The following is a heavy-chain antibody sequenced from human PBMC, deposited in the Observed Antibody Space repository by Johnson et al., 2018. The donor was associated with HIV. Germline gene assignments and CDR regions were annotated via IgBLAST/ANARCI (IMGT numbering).Heavy chain of an antibody. CDR2: INWNGDSP. D-gene: IGHD5-18*01. J-gene: IGHJ3*02. Sequence: VYLVESGGGVVRPGGSLRLSCAASGFTFDDYGMSWVRQAPGKGLEWISGINWNGDSPGYADSVKGRFTISREHAKNSLYLQMNSLRVGDTAMYYCGVGIQLWFASEGDAFDIWGQGAMVSVSS. V-gene: IGHV3-20*04. CDR1: GFTFDDYG. CDR3: GVGIQLWFASEGDAFDI.